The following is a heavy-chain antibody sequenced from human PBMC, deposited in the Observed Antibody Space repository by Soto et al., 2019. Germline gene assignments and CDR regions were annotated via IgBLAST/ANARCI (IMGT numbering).Heavy chain of an antibody. J-gene: IGHJ4*02. CDR1: GDSVSSNSAA. CDR3: ARDTGSSWSTFDY. V-gene: IGHV6-1*01. CDR2: TFYRSTWYN. Sequence: QVQLQQSGPGLVKPSQTLSLTCAISGDSVSSNSAAWNWFRQSPSRGLEWLGRTFYRSTWYNDYAVSVRRRMTINPDTSKNQFSLQLNSVTPEDTAVYFCARDTGSSWSTFDYWGQGTLVTVSS. D-gene: IGHD6-13*01.